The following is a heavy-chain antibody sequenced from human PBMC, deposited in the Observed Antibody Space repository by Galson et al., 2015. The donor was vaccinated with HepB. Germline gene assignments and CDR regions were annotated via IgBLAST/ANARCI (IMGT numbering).Heavy chain of an antibody. V-gene: IGHV3-23*01. CDR2: ISGSGDST. J-gene: IGHJ4*02. Sequence: SLRLSCAASGFTVRSYAMSWVRQAPGEGLEWVSVISGSGDSTYYADSVKGRFTISRDNSKNTLYLQMNSLRAEDTAVYYCARKNSLDYWGQGTLVTVSS. D-gene: IGHD2-21*01. CDR1: GFTVRSYA. CDR3: ARKNSLDY.